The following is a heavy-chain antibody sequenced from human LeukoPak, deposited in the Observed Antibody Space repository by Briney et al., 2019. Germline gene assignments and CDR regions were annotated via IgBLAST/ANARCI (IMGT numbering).Heavy chain of an antibody. CDR1: GFSFSSDI. Sequence: GGSLRLSCAASGFSFSSDIMSWVRQAPGKGLEWVSLIGTSGDTYYAESVMGRCTISSNNYKNTLYLQLNNLRAEDKAVYYCAKNRPEDVWGKGTTVTVSS. CDR2: IGTSGDT. V-gene: IGHV3-23*01. J-gene: IGHJ6*04. CDR3: AKNRPEDV.